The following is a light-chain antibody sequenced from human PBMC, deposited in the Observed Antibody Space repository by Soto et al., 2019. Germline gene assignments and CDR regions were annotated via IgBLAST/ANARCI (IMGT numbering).Light chain of an antibody. V-gene: IGKV1-5*01. Sequence: DIQMTQSPSTLSASVGDRVTITCRASQSISSWLAWYQQKPGKAPKLLIYDAYSLESGVPSRFSGSGSGTEFTLSISSLQPDDFATYYCQQYNSYCLFGQGTKLEIK. CDR2: DAY. CDR3: QQYNSYCL. CDR1: QSISSW. J-gene: IGKJ2*01.